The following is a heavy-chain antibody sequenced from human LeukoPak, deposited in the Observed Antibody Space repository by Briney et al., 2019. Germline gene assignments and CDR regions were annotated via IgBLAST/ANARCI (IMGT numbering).Heavy chain of an antibody. D-gene: IGHD1-26*01. J-gene: IGHJ4*02. CDR3: ARGVWGATTFFDY. CDR2: IDPNSGGT. CDR1: GYTFTRYC. V-gene: IGHV1-2*02. Sequence: GASLKVTCKACGYTFTRYCIHWVRQAPGQGLEGMGWIDPNSGGTNSAQKFQGRVTMTRDTSISTAYMELSRLRSDDTAVYYCARGVWGATTFFDYWGQGTLVTVSS.